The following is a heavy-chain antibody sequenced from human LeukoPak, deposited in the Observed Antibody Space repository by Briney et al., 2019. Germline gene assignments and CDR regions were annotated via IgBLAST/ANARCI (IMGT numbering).Heavy chain of an antibody. CDR3: ARDLFLEWLYPGYYYYGMDV. CDR2: INPNSGGT. CDR1: GYTFTGYY. D-gene: IGHD3-3*01. J-gene: IGHJ6*02. Sequence: ASVKVSCKASGYTFTGYYMHWVRQAPGQGLEWMGWINPNSGGTNYAQKFQGRVTTTRDTSISTAYMELSRLRSDDTAVYYCARDLFLEWLYPGYYYYGMDVWGQGTTVTVSS. V-gene: IGHV1-2*02.